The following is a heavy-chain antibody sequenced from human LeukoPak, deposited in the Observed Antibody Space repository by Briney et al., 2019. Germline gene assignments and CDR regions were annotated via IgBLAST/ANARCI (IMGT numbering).Heavy chain of an antibody. D-gene: IGHD3-3*01. V-gene: IGHV4-59*08. Sequence: KTSETLSLTCTVSGGSINFYYWNWIRQSPGKGLEWIGYIYYTGSSDYNTSLKSRVTMSVDTSKSQFSLKLTSVTASDTAVYYCARQSRHYDVWTGHYPYLDSWGQGTQVTVSS. CDR1: GGSINFYY. CDR2: IYYTGSS. CDR3: ARQSRHYDVWTGHYPYLDS. J-gene: IGHJ4*02.